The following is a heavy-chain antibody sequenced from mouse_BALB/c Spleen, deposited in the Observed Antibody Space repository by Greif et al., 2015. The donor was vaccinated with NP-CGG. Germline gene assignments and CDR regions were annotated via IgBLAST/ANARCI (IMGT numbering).Heavy chain of an antibody. CDR3: AGLYYRYDGGDFDV. V-gene: IGHV14-1*02. D-gene: IGHD2-14*01. J-gene: IGHJ1*01. CDR1: GFNIKDYY. Sequence: EVQLQQSGAELVRPGALVKLSCKASGFNIKDYYMHWVKQRPEQGLEWIGWIDPENGNTIYDPKFQGKASITADTSSNTAYLQLSSLTSEDTAVYYCAGLYYRYDGGDFDVWGAGTTVTVSS. CDR2: IDPENGNT.